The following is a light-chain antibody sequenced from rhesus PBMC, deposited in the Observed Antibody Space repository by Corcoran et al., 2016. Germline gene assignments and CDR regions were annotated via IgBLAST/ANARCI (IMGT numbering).Light chain of an antibody. Sequence: DIQMTQSPSSLSASVGDRVTITCRASQGITNDLAWHQQKPGETTKLLIYEASSLQSGIPSRFSGSGSGTDVTLTISSLQPEDFATYYCQHYYSTPYSFGQGTKVEIK. CDR3: QHYYSTPYS. J-gene: IGKJ2*01. V-gene: IGKV1-25*01. CDR2: EAS. CDR1: QGITND.